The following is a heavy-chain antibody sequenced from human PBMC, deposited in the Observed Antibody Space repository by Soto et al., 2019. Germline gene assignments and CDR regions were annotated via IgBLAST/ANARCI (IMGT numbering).Heavy chain of an antibody. Sequence: GRSLRLSCAASGFTFSSYSMNWVRQAPGKGLEWVSSISSSSSYIYYADSVKGRFTISRDNAKNSLYLQMNSLRAEDTAVYYCASSYYYDSSGYYDAFDIWGRGTLVTVSS. CDR3: ASSYYYDSSGYYDAFDI. CDR2: ISSSSSYI. D-gene: IGHD3-22*01. V-gene: IGHV3-21*01. J-gene: IGHJ2*01. CDR1: GFTFSSYS.